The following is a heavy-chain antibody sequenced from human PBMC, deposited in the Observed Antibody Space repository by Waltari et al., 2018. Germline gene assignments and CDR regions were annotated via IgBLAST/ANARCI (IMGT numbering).Heavy chain of an antibody. V-gene: IGHV3-23*01. CDR3: AKEETELIVAGYWGDAFDI. CDR2: ISGSGGST. Sequence: EVQLLESGGGLVQPGGSLRLSCAASGFTFSSYAMSWVRQAPGKGLEWVSAISGSGGSTYYADSVKGRFTISRVNSKNTLYLQMNSLRAEDTAVYYCAKEETELIVAGYWGDAFDIWGQGTMVTVSS. CDR1: GFTFSSYA. J-gene: IGHJ3*02. D-gene: IGHD2-15*01.